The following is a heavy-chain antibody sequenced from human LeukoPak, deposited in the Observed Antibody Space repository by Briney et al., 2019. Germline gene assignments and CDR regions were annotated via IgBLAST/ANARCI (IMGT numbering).Heavy chain of an antibody. CDR2: IKGDGNT. D-gene: IGHD3-22*01. J-gene: IGHJ1*01. CDR3: AGAPSEIGGYYPEYFRH. CDR1: GFTFGSYW. Sequence: GGSLRLSCAASGFTFGSYWMHWVRQAPGKGLVWVSRIKGDGNTNYADSVKGRFTISRDNAKNTVSLQMNSLRAEDTGVYYCAGAPSEIGGYYPEYFRHWGQGTLVTVSS. V-gene: IGHV3-74*01.